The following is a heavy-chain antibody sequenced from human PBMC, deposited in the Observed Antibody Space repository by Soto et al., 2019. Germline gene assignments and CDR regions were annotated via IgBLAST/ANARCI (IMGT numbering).Heavy chain of an antibody. CDR2: IYYSGST. J-gene: IGHJ6*03. Sequence: QVQLQESGPGLVKPSQTLSLTCTVSGGSISSCGYYWSWIRQHPGKGLEWIGYIYYSGSTYYNPSLKSRVTIPVVTSKNQFSLKLSSVTAADTAVYYCARGWYEGDYGDYVVWAYYSYMDVWGKGPTVTVSS. D-gene: IGHD4-17*01. CDR3: ARGWYEGDYGDYVVWAYYSYMDV. V-gene: IGHV4-31*03. CDR1: GGSISSCGYY.